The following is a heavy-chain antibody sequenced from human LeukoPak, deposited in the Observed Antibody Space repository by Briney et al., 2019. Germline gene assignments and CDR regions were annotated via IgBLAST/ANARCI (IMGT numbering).Heavy chain of an antibody. Sequence: SETLSLTCSVSGGSISSSNYYWGWIRQPPGKGLEWIGCIYYSGSTYYNPSLKSRVTLSVDTSKNQFSLKLSSVTAADTAVYYCARQLEDVVVVAASFDYWGQGTLVTVSS. CDR3: ARQLEDVVVVAASFDY. CDR2: IYYSGST. D-gene: IGHD2-15*01. V-gene: IGHV4-39*01. J-gene: IGHJ4*02. CDR1: GGSISSSNYY.